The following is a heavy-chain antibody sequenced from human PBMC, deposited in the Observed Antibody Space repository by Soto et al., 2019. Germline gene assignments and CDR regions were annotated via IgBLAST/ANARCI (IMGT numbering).Heavy chain of an antibody. Sequence: VSLTGAGYGGSFSGDYWSWIRQPPWKVLEWIGEINHSGSTNYNPSLKSRVTISVDTSKNQFSLKLSSVTAADTAVYYCARTMVYASYNWFDPWGQGTLVNVSS. J-gene: IGHJ5*02. CDR2: INHSGST. CDR1: GGSFSGDY. D-gene: IGHD2-8*01. CDR3: ARTMVYASYNWFDP. V-gene: IGHV4-34*01.